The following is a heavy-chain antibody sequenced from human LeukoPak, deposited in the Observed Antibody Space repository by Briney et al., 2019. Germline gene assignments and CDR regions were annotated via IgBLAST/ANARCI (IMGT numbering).Heavy chain of an antibody. Sequence: SETLSLTCTVSGGSISSFYWSWIRQPAGKGLEWIGRIYTSGSTNYNPSLKSRVTMSVDTSKNQISLRLSSVTATDPAMYYCARASSADTGRGLDYWGQGTLVSVSS. CDR2: IYTSGST. D-gene: IGHD6-19*01. V-gene: IGHV4-4*07. J-gene: IGHJ4*02. CDR3: ARASSADTGRGLDY. CDR1: GGSISSFY.